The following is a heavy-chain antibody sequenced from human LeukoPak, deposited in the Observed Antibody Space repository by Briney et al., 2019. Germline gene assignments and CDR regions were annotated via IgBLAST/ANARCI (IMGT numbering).Heavy chain of an antibody. V-gene: IGHV3-15*01. CDR2: FKSKTDGGTT. CDR3: TTDVGIAAADDFDY. J-gene: IGHJ4*02. Sequence: GSPRPSWAAPGFHFRKARISWVRPAPGKGPEWGGRFKSKTDGGTTDYAAPVKGRFTISRDDSKNTLYLQMNSLKTEDTAVYYCTTDVGIAAADDFDYWGQGTLVTVSS. D-gene: IGHD6-13*01. CDR1: GFHFRKAR.